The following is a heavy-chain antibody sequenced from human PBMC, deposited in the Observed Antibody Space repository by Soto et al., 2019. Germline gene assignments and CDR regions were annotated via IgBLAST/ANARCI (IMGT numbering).Heavy chain of an antibody. J-gene: IGHJ6*02. Sequence: GGSLRLSCAAPGFTFSSYGMNWVRQAPGKGLEWVAVISYDGSNKYYADSVKGRFTISRDSSKNMLYLQMNSLRAEDTAVYYCAKEDSSSWHYYYGMDVWGQGTTVTVSS. V-gene: IGHV3-30*18. D-gene: IGHD6-13*01. CDR1: GFTFSSYG. CDR2: ISYDGSNK. CDR3: AKEDSSSWHYYYGMDV.